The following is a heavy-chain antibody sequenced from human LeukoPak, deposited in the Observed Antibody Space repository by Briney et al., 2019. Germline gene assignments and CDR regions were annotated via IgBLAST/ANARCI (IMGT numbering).Heavy chain of an antibody. CDR2: FYTNGRA. CDR3: AKERLAAGSNWFDP. CDR1: GGSISSYD. J-gene: IGHJ5*02. Sequence: SETLSLTCTASGGSISSYDWSWIRQPAPKGLEWIGRFYTNGRADYNPYLKSRVTMSVDTSKNQFSVKLRSVTAADTAVYYCAKERLAAGSNWFDPWGQGTLVTDSS. D-gene: IGHD6-13*01. V-gene: IGHV4-4*07.